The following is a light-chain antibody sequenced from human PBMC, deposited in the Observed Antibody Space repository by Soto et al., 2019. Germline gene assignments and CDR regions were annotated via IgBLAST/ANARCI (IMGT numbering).Light chain of an antibody. J-gene: IGKJ1*01. V-gene: IGKV3-20*01. CDR2: GAS. Sequence: THSPATVSVSPGERATLSCRTSQSVSDYLAWYQQKPGQAPRLLIYGASNRATGIPDRFSGSGSGTDFTLTISRLEPEDFAVYYCQQYGSSGTFGQGTKVDIK. CDR1: QSVSDY. CDR3: QQYGSSGT.